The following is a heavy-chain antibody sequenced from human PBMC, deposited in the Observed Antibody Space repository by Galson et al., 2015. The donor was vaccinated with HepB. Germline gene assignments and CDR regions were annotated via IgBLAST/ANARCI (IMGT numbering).Heavy chain of an antibody. Sequence: SLRLSCAASGFTFSNSWMAWVRQAPGKGLEWMANINQDGSARYYVDSVKGRFTISRDNAKTSLYLQMNGLRAEDTAVYYCAASRDAPGNYWGQGTLVTVSS. D-gene: IGHD2-2*01. CDR1: GFTFSNSW. CDR3: AASRDAPGNY. CDR2: INQDGSAR. V-gene: IGHV3-7*05. J-gene: IGHJ4*02.